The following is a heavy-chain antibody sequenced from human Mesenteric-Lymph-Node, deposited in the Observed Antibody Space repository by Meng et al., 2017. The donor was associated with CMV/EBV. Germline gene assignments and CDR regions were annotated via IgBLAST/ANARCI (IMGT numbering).Heavy chain of an antibody. CDR3: ARVLSSTSYYGMDV. Sequence: GESLKISCAASRFTLSTYGMNWVRQAPGKGLEWVSSISSSSSDIYYADSVKGRFTISRDNAKNSLFLQMNSRRAEDTAVYYCARVLSSTSYYGMDVWGQGTTVTVSS. CDR2: ISSSSSDI. J-gene: IGHJ6*02. V-gene: IGHV3-21*01. D-gene: IGHD2-2*01. CDR1: RFTLSTYG.